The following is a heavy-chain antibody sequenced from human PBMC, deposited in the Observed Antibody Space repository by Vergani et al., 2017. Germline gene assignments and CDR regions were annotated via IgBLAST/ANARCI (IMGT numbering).Heavy chain of an antibody. CDR1: GGSISSSSYY. J-gene: IGHJ4*02. V-gene: IGHV4-39*01. Sequence: QLQLQESGPGLVKPSETLSLTCTVSGGSISSSSYYWGWIRQPPGTGLEWIGSIYYSGSTYYNPSLKSRVTISVDTSKNQFSLKLSSVTAADTAVYYCASPDPKYGSGSYYDFDYWGQGTLVTVSS. CDR3: ASPDPKYGSGSYYDFDY. CDR2: IYYSGST. D-gene: IGHD3-10*01.